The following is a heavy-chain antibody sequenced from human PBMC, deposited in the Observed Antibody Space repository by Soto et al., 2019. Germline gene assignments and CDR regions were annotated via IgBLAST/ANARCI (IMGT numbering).Heavy chain of an antibody. V-gene: IGHV3-15*01. D-gene: IGHD1-20*01. CDR2: IKSKNDGGTT. J-gene: IGHJ4*02. CDR1: GFTFTNAW. Sequence: GGSLRPSCAASGFTFTNAWMSWVRQAPEKGLEWVGSIKSKNDGGTTGYAAAEKGRCPVSIDDVKNKLFVQMNRLRTEDTAVYYCSTGRAYNGIKYYFDYWGQGTPVTVSS. CDR3: STGRAYNGIKYYFDY.